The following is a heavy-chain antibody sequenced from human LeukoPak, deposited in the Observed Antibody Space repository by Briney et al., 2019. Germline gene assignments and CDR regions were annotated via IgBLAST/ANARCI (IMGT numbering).Heavy chain of an antibody. D-gene: IGHD6-25*01. J-gene: IGHJ4*02. Sequence: SETLSLTCSVSVGPITSSDHLWGWIRQTPGDGLEWIGSVFFQNTYYNPSLKSRITISVDRTGSLFSLDLRSVTAADTALYYCARQKGSTGFFDFWGRGTLVTVSS. CDR3: ARQKGSTGFFDF. CDR2: VFFQNT. V-gene: IGHV4-39*01. CDR1: VGPITSSDHL.